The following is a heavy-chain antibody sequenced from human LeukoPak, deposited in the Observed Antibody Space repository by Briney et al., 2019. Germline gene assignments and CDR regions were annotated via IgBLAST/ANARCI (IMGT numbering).Heavy chain of an antibody. D-gene: IGHD4-17*01. CDR3: ARGDYGDYSFGY. V-gene: IGHV3-66*01. Sequence: GGSLRLSCAASGFTFNRYWMSWVRQAPGKGLEWVSVIYSDGSTYYADSVKGRFTISRDNSKNTLYLQMNSLRAEDTAVYYCARGDYGDYSFGYWGQGTLVTVSS. CDR1: GFTFNRYW. CDR2: IYSDGST. J-gene: IGHJ4*02.